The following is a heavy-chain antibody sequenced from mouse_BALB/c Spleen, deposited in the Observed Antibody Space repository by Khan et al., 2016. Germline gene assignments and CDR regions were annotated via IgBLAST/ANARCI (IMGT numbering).Heavy chain of an antibody. CDR3: ARTYDYDGGFDY. V-gene: IGHV2-2*02. CDR2: IWSGGST. D-gene: IGHD2-4*01. Sequence: QMQLKQSGPGLVQPSQSLSITCTVSGFSLTTYGVHWVRQSPGKALEWLGVIWSGGSTDYNAAFISRLSISRDTSKSQVFFKVRSLQAKDTAIYCCARTYDYDGGFDYWGQGTTLTVSS. J-gene: IGHJ2*01. CDR1: GFSLTTYG.